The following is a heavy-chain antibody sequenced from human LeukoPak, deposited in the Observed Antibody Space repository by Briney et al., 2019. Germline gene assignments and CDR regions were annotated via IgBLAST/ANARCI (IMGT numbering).Heavy chain of an antibody. V-gene: IGHV3-73*01. CDR2: IRSKANDYAT. D-gene: IGHD4-17*01. CDR3: TSPIHNGDYDYYYGLEL. CDR1: GFTFSGST. Sequence: GGSLRLSCAASGFTFSGSTMHWVRQASGKGLEWVGRIRSKANDYATAYAASVKGRFTIFRDDSKNTAYLQMSSLKNEDTAVYYCTSPIHNGDYDYYYGLELWGQGTTVTVSS. J-gene: IGHJ6*02.